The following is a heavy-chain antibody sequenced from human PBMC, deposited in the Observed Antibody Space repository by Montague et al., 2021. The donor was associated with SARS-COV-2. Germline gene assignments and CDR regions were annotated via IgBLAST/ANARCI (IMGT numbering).Heavy chain of an antibody. D-gene: IGHD4-17*01. V-gene: IGHV3-7*01. CDR2: IKQDGTEK. J-gene: IGHJ6*02. Sequence: SLRLSCAASGFTFGNYWVNWVRQAPGKGLEWVANIKQDGTEKYYXDSVKGRFTISRDNAKNSLYLQMNSLRADDTAVYYCARNDYGGVDYKYYGMGVWGQGATVTVSS. CDR3: ARNDYGGVDYKYYGMGV. CDR1: GFTFGNYW.